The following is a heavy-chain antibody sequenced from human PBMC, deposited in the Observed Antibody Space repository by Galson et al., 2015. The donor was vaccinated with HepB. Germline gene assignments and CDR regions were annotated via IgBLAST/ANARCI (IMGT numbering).Heavy chain of an antibody. V-gene: IGHV1-18*04. CDR2: ISAYGGNT. CDR1: GYTFTING. Sequence: SVKVSCKASGYTFTINGISWVRQTPRQGLEWLGWISAYGGNTKYAQKYQGRITLPRDTSPSTAYMELRSLRSDATAVYYCARDRDYRFDYWGQGTLVTVSS. J-gene: IGHJ4*02. CDR3: ARDRDYRFDY. D-gene: IGHD4/OR15-4a*01.